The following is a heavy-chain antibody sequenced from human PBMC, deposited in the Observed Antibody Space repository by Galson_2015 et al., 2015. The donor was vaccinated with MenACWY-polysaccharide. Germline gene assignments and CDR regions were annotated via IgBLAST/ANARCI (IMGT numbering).Heavy chain of an antibody. CDR3: ARTELSAYYYYYYGMDV. J-gene: IGHJ6*02. Sequence: SVKVSCKASGYTFTGYYMHWVRQAPGQGLEWMGWINPNSGGTNYAQKFQGRVTMTRDTSISTAYMELSRLRSDDTAVYYCARTELSAYYYYYYGMDVWGQGTTVTVSS. CDR2: INPNSGGT. D-gene: IGHD3-10*01. CDR1: GYTFTGYY. V-gene: IGHV1-2*02.